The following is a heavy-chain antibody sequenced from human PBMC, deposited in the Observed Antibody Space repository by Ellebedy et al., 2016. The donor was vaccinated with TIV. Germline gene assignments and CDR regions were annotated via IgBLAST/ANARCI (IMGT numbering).Heavy chain of an antibody. CDR1: GFTFSCYA. Sequence: GESLKISCAASGFTFSCYAMSWVRQAPGKGLEWVSAIDKSGYSTYYADSVKGRFTISRDNSKNTLYLQMNSLSAEDTAVYYCARRVAGKASFDYWGQGTLVTVSS. D-gene: IGHD6-19*01. CDR2: IDKSGYST. CDR3: ARRVAGKASFDY. J-gene: IGHJ4*02. V-gene: IGHV3-23*05.